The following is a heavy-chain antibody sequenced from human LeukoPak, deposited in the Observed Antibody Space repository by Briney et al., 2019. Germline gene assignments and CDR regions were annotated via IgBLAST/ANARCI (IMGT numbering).Heavy chain of an antibody. CDR3: AREKGRGVISPYYDY. CDR2: ISYDGSNK. D-gene: IGHD3-10*01. V-gene: IGHV3-30*04. J-gene: IGHJ4*02. Sequence: PGGSLRLSCAASGFTFSSYAMHWVRQAPGKGLEGVAVISYDGSNKYYADSVKGRFTISRDTSKNTLSLQMNSLRVEDTAVYYCAREKGRGVISPYYDYWGQGTRVTVSS. CDR1: GFTFSSYA.